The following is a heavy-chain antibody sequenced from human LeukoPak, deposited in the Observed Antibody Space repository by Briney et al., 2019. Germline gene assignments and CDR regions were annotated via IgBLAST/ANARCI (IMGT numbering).Heavy chain of an antibody. CDR2: INPNSGDT. CDR1: RYTFTSFD. V-gene: IGHV1-8*03. CDR3: ARGQNQLPGNY. J-gene: IGHJ4*02. D-gene: IGHD5-24*01. Sequence: ASVKVSCKASRYTFTSFDITWVRQASGQGLEWMGWINPNSGDTAYAQKFQGRVTISTNSSIDTAYMELSSLRSDDTAVYYCARGQNQLPGNYWGQGTLVTVSS.